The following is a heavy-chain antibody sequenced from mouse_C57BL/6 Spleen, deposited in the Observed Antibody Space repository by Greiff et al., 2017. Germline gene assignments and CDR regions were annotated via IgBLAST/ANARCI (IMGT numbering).Heavy chain of an antibody. D-gene: IGHD2-4*01. J-gene: IGHJ2*01. CDR1: GYTFTSYT. Sequence: VQLQQSGAELARPGASVKMSCKASGYTFTSYTMHWVKQRPGQGLEWIGYINPSSGYTKYNQKFKDKATLTADKSSSTAYMQRSSLTSEVSAVYYCARDDYDLYYFDYWGQGTTLTVSS. CDR2: INPSSGYT. V-gene: IGHV1-4*01. CDR3: ARDDYDLYYFDY.